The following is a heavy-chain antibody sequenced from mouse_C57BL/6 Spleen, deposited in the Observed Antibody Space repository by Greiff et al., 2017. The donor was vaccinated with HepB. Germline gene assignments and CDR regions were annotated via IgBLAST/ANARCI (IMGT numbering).Heavy chain of an antibody. Sequence: VQLQQSGTELVKPGASVKLSCKASGYTFTSYWMHWVKQRPGQGLEWIGNINPSNGGTNYNEKFKSKATLTVDKSSSTAYMQLSSLTSEDSAVFYGARGIGDYDYDRNAMDYWGQGTSVTVSS. CDR3: ARGIGDYDYDRNAMDY. J-gene: IGHJ4*01. D-gene: IGHD2-4*01. CDR2: INPSNGGT. CDR1: GYTFTSYW. V-gene: IGHV1-53*01.